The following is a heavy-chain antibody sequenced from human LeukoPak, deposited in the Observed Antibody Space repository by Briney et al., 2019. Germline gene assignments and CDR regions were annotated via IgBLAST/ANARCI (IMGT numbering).Heavy chain of an antibody. J-gene: IGHJ3*02. Sequence: SGPTLVKPTQTLTLTCTFSGFSLSTSGVGVGWIRQPPGKALEWLAFIYWDDDKRYRPSLKSRLSITKDTSKNQVVLTMTNMEIVDTATYYCAHRGYSSNFYAFSAFDIWGQGTMVTVSS. D-gene: IGHD6-13*01. V-gene: IGHV2-5*02. CDR3: AHRGYSSNFYAFSAFDI. CDR2: IYWDDDK. CDR1: GFSLSTSGVG.